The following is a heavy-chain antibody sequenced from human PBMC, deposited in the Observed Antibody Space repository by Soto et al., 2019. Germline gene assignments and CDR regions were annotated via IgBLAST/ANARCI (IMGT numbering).Heavy chain of an antibody. Sequence: ASVKVSCKASRYTFTSYAMQWVRQAPGQRLEWMGWINAGNGDTKYSQKFQGRVTITRDTFASTAYMELNSLRSEDTAVYYCARSPTVTSHWFDPWGQGTLVPVSS. J-gene: IGHJ5*02. CDR3: ARSPTVTSHWFDP. CDR1: RYTFTSYA. D-gene: IGHD4-17*01. V-gene: IGHV1-3*01. CDR2: INAGNGDT.